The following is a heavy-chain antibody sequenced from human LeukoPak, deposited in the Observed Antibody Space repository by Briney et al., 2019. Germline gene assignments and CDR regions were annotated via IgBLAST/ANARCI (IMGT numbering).Heavy chain of an antibody. D-gene: IGHD1-7*01. CDR3: ARDGNYDPFHI. J-gene: IGHJ3*02. Sequence: SETLSLTCTGSGGSISIYYWSWIRQPAGKGLEWVGRIYTSGSTNYNPSLKSRVTMSVDTTKNHFSLKLSSVTPADTAVYYCARDGNYDPFHIWGQGPMLPVSS. CDR1: GGSISIYY. CDR2: IYTSGST. V-gene: IGHV4-4*07.